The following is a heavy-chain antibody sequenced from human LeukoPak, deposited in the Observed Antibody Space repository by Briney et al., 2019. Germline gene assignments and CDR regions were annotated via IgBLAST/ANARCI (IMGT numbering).Heavy chain of an antibody. V-gene: IGHV3-23*01. D-gene: IGHD5-12*01. CDR3: AKKGYSGYDPFDY. CDR2: ISGSGGST. CDR1: GFTFNNYA. J-gene: IGHJ4*02. Sequence: GGSLRLSCAASGFTFNNYAMSWVRQAPGKGLEWVSAISGSGGSTYYADSVKGRFTISRDNSKNTLYLQMNSLRAEDTAVYYCAKKGYSGYDPFDYWGQGTLVTVSS.